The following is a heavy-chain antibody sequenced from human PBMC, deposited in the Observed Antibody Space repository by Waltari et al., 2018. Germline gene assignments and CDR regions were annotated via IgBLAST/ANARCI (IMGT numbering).Heavy chain of an antibody. J-gene: IGHJ3*02. CDR2: IRYDGSNX. D-gene: IGHD2-15*01. Sequence: QVQXVEXGGDVVQPGGSLRLSCAGSGFTFSDYGMHWVRQAPGXXLXXXXFIRYDGSNXYYXXSXXXXFXISRDNSKNTLYLQMNSLRAEDTXVXXCXKXRXDSGWDSXXXWXXGXXVTVSS. V-gene: IGHV3-30*02. CDR1: GFTFSDYG. CDR3: XKXRXDSGWDSXXX.